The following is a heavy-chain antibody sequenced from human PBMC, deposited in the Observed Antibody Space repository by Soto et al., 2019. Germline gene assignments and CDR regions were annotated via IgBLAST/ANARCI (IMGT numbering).Heavy chain of an antibody. CDR2: ISGSGGST. CDR3: EKGSYNGRYSEFDY. CDR1: GFTFSSYA. V-gene: IGHV3-23*01. D-gene: IGHD1-20*01. J-gene: IGHJ4*02. Sequence: GGSLRLSCAASGFTFSSYAMSWVRQAPGKGLEWVSAISGSGGSTYYADSVKGRFTISRENSKNTLYLQMNSLRAEDTAVYYCEKGSYNGRYSEFDYWGQGTMVTVSS.